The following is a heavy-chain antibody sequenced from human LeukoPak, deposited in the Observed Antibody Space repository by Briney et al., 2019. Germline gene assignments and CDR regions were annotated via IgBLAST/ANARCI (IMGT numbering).Heavy chain of an antibody. CDR2: ISGSGDNT. V-gene: IGHV3-23*01. CDR1: GFTFSSCD. CDR3: AKNFYSGSYYYFDY. J-gene: IGHJ4*02. D-gene: IGHD1-26*01. Sequence: GGSLRPSCAASGFTFSSCDMNWVRQAPGTGLERVSSISGSGDNTYYADSVKGRFTISRDNSKNMLYLQMNSLRGEDTALYYCAKNFYSGSYYYFDYWGQGTLVTVSS.